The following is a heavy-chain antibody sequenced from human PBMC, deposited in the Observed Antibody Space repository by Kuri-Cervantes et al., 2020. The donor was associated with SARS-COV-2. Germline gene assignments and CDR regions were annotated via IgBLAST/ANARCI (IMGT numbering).Heavy chain of an antibody. D-gene: IGHD2-2*01. CDR3: ARDRRIVVVPAARMGGWYYGMDV. J-gene: IGHJ6*02. Sequence: ASAQVSCKASGCTFTGYYMLWVRQAPGQGLEWMGWISAYNGNTDYAQKLQGRVTITADNSTSTAYLELSSLRSEDTAVYYCARDRRIVVVPAARMGGWYYGMDVWGQGTTVTVSS. CDR1: GCTFTGYY. CDR2: ISAYNGNT. V-gene: IGHV1-18*04.